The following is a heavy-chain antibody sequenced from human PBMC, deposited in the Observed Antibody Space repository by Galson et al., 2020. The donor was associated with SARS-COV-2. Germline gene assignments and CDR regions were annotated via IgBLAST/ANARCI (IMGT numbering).Heavy chain of an antibody. CDR1: GFTFSTYT. CDR2: ISYDGSNK. V-gene: IGHV3-30-3*01. D-gene: IGHD5-18*01. CDR3: ARDPVDTAIRYLSYFDY. J-gene: IGHJ4*02. Sequence: GGSLRLSCAASGFTFSTYTMHWVRQAPGKGLEWVAVISYDGSNKYYADSVKGRFTISRDNSKNTLYLQMNSLRAEDTGVYHCARDPVDTAIRYLSYFDYWGQGTLVTVSS.